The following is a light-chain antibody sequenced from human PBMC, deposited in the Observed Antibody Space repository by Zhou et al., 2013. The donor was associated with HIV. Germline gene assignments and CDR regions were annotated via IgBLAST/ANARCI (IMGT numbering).Light chain of an antibody. J-gene: IGKJ4*01. CDR1: QSVRSG. Sequence: ERVMTQSPSTLSLSPGERATLSCRASQSVRSGLAWYQQKPGQAPRLLIYDASTRATGIPRRFSGSGSGTEFILTISSLQPEDFAVYYCQQYDNWPPLTFGGGTRVEIK. CDR3: QQYDNWPPLT. V-gene: IGKV3-15*01. CDR2: DAS.